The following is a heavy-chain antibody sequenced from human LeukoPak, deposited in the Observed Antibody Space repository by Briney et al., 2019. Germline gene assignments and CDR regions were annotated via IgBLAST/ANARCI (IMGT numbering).Heavy chain of an antibody. J-gene: IGHJ4*02. Sequence: PGGSLRLSCAASGFTFSDYYMSWIRQAPGKGLEWVSYISSSGSTIYYADSVKGRFTISRDNAKNTLYLQMNSLRAEDTAVYYCAKDLWDLVRGAIIIGLHDYWGQGTLVTVSS. CDR2: ISSSGSTI. D-gene: IGHD3-10*01. V-gene: IGHV3-11*04. CDR3: AKDLWDLVRGAIIIGLHDY. CDR1: GFTFSDYY.